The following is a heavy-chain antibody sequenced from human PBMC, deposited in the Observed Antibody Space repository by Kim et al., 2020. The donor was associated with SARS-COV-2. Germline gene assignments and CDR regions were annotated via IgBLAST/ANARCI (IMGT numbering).Heavy chain of an antibody. Sequence: SVKVSCKASGGTFSSYAISWVRQAPGQGLEWMGGIIPIFGTANYAQKFQGRVTITADESTSTAYMELSSLRSEDTAVYYCASPGGTPPRVLWFGELTEPLDYWGPRPLATVSS. D-gene: IGHD3-10*01. J-gene: IGHJ4*02. CDR3: ASPGGTPPRVLWFGELTEPLDY. CDR1: GGTFSSYA. CDR2: IIPIFGTA. V-gene: IGHV1-69*13.